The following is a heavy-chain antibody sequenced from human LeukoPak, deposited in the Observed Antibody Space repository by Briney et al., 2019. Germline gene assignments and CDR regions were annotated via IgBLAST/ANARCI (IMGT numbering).Heavy chain of an antibody. D-gene: IGHD6-19*01. V-gene: IGHV3-23*01. Sequence: GGPLRLSCAASGFTFSNSAMSWVRQAPGKGLEWVSTLSGSGITTYYADSVKGRFTISRDNSKNTLYLQMNSLRAEDTAVYYCAKGIYSSGWSYFGYWGHGTLVTVSS. CDR3: AKGIYSSGWSYFGY. J-gene: IGHJ4*01. CDR2: LSGSGITT. CDR1: GFTFSNSA.